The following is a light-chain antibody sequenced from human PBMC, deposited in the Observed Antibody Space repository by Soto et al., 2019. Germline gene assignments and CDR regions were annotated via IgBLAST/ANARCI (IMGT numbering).Light chain of an antibody. CDR3: MQSIQLPLT. V-gene: IGKV2D-29*01. J-gene: IGKJ4*01. CDR1: QSLVYSDGNTY. CDR2: EVS. Sequence: DVVMTQSPLSLPVTLGQPASISCRSSQSLVYSDGNTYLYWYLQKPGQPPQLLIYEVSNRFSGVPHRFSGSGSGTDFTLKISRVEAEDVGVYYCMQSIQLPLTFGGGTKVDIK.